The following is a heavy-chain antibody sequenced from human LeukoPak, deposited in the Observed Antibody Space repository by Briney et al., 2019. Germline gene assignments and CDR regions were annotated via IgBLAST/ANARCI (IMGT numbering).Heavy chain of an antibody. D-gene: IGHD2-8*02. V-gene: IGHV4-34*01. CDR3: ARDGNVLVVTQKKKKPFDL. Sequence: SETLSLTRGVDDGPFGGYYWSWLRQSPGKGLEWIGEINHFGRTSYNLSLKSRVAISVDTSKKQFSLKVTSVTAADTGVYYCARDGNVLVVTQKKKKPFDLWGQGTLVIVSP. CDR2: INHFGRT. J-gene: IGHJ4*02. CDR1: DGPFGGYY.